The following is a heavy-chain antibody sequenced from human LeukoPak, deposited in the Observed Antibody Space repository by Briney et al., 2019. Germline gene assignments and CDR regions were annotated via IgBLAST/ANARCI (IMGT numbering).Heavy chain of an antibody. V-gene: IGHV4-31*03. CDR1: GGSISSGGYY. Sequence: PSETLSLTCTVSGGSISSGGYYWSWIRQHPGTGLEWIGYIYYSGSTYYNPSLKSRVTISVDTSKNQFSLKLSSVTAADTAVYYCARVQVDYYGSGSYYNVGFDYWGQGTLVTVSS. CDR2: IYYSGST. CDR3: ARVQVDYYGSGSYYNVGFDY. J-gene: IGHJ4*02. D-gene: IGHD3-10*01.